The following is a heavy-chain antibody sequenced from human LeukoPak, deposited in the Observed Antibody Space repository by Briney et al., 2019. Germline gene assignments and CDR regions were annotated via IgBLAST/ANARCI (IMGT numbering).Heavy chain of an antibody. CDR1: GFIFSGST. J-gene: IGHJ6*04. Sequence: QPGGSLRLSCVASGFIFSGSTIQWVRQAPGKGLEWIGRIRNKDNYYATAYVASVKGRFTISRDDSKNTAYLQMNSLKTEDTAVYFCTRRDYNDILSGPDVWGKGTTVTVSS. CDR3: TRRDYNDILSGPDV. D-gene: IGHD3-9*01. CDR2: IRNKDNYYAT. V-gene: IGHV3-73*01.